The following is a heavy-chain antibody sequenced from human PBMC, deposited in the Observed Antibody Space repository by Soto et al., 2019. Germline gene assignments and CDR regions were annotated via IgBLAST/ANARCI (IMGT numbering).Heavy chain of an antibody. CDR3: AREGNYHEF. V-gene: IGHV3-21*01. Sequence: GSLRLSCETSGFPFGIYTMNWVRQAPGKGLEWVSSISSSGTYIDYADSVEGRFAISRDDAKNSVFLEMTSLRVDDTAVYYCAREGNYHEFWGQGTLVTVSS. CDR2: ISSSGTYI. CDR1: GFPFGIYT. D-gene: IGHD3-10*01. J-gene: IGHJ4*02.